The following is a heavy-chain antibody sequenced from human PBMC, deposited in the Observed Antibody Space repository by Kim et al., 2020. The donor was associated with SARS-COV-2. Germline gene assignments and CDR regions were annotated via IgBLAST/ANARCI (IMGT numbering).Heavy chain of an antibody. Sequence: TDYADSVKGRFTISRDNAKNSLYLQMNSLGDEDTAVYYCARDEEIGWWDYWGQGTLVTVSS. D-gene: IGHD2-8*02. V-gene: IGHV3-48*02. CDR2: T. CDR3: ARDEEIGWWDY. J-gene: IGHJ4*02.